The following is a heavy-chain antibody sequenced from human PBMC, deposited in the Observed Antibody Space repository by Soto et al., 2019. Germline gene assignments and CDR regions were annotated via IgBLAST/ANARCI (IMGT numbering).Heavy chain of an antibody. CDR3: ASSRVDNAFDI. Sequence: QAPGQGLEWMGWINPNSGGTNYAQKFQGWVTMTRDTSISTAYMELSRLRSDDTAVFYCASSRVDNAFDIWGQGTMVSVSS. V-gene: IGHV1-2*04. D-gene: IGHD3-9*01. J-gene: IGHJ3*02. CDR2: INPNSGGT.